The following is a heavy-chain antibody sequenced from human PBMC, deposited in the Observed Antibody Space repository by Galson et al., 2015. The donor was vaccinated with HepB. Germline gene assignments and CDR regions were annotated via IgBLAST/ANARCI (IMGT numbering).Heavy chain of an antibody. CDR1: GGTFSSYA. CDR2: IIPIFGTA. D-gene: IGHD4-17*01. J-gene: IGHJ4*02. Sequence: SVKVSCKASGGTFSSYAISWVRQAPGQGLEWMGGIIPIFGTANYAQKFQGRVTITADESTSTAYMELSSLRSEDTAVYYCARGRWDDYGDSYYFDYWGQGTLVTVSS. V-gene: IGHV1-69*13. CDR3: ARGRWDDYGDSYYFDY.